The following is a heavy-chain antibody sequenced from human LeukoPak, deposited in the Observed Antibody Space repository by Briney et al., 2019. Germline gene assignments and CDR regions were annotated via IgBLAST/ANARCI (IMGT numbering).Heavy chain of an antibody. CDR2: IKQDGSEK. Sequence: GGSLRLSCAASGFTLSTYWMSWVRQAPGKGLEWVANIKQDGSEKHYVESVKGRFTISRDNAKNSLYLEINSLRAEDTAMYYCGRVGRSSWYTDYWGQGTLVTVSP. V-gene: IGHV3-7*01. D-gene: IGHD6-13*01. CDR3: GRVGRSSWYTDY. CDR1: GFTLSTYW. J-gene: IGHJ4*02.